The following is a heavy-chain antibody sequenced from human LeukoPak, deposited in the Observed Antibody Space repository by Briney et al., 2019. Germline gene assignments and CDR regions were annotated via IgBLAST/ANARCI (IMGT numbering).Heavy chain of an antibody. J-gene: IGHJ5*02. V-gene: IGHV1-2*02. CDR2: INPNSGGT. D-gene: IGHD3-22*01. CDR3: AREYYYDSSGYEYNWFDP. Sequence: ASVKVSCKASGYTFTGYYMHWVRQAPGQGLEGMGWINPNSGGTNYAQKFQGRVTMTRDTSISTAYMELSRLRSDDTAVYYCAREYYYDSSGYEYNWFDPWGQGTLVTVSS. CDR1: GYTFTGYY.